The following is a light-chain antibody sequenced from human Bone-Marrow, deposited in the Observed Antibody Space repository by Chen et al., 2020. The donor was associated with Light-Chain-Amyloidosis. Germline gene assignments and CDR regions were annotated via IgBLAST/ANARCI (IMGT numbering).Light chain of an antibody. J-gene: IGLJ2*01. V-gene: IGLV3-25*03. CDR1: DLPTKY. Sequence: SYELTQPPSVSVSPGQTARITCSGDDLPTKYAYWYQQKPGQAPVLVIHRDTERPSGISERFSGSSSGTTAMLTISGGQAEDEADYHCQSADSSGTYEVIFGGGTKLTVL. CDR2: RDT. CDR3: QSADSSGTYEVI.